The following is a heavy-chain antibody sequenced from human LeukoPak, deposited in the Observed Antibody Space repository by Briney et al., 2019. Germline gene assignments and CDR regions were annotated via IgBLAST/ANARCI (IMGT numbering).Heavy chain of an antibody. J-gene: IGHJ4*02. CDR3: ATAGGFYSDY. CDR2: ISGSGGST. D-gene: IGHD1-1*01. V-gene: IGHV3-23*01. CDR1: GFTFSSYA. Sequence: PGGSLRLSCAASGFTFSSYAMSWFRQAPGKGLEWVSGISGSGGSTSYADSARGRFTISRDNSKNTLYVQMNSLRAEDTAVYYCATAGGFYSDYWGQGTLVTVSS.